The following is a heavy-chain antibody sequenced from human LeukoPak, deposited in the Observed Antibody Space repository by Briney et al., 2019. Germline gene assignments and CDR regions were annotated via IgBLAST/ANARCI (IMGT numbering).Heavy chain of an antibody. CDR1: GGSFSGYY. V-gene: IGHV4-34*01. J-gene: IGHJ6*03. CDR2: SNHSGST. CDR3: ARGGQPSGSYFKPLRYYYYYMDV. D-gene: IGHD1-26*01. Sequence: SETLSLTCAVYGGSFSGYYWSWIRQPPGKGLEWIGESNHSGSTNYNPSLKSRVTISVHTAKNQFSLQLSSVTAADTAVYYCARGGQPSGSYFKPLRYYYYYMDVWRKGTTVTVSS.